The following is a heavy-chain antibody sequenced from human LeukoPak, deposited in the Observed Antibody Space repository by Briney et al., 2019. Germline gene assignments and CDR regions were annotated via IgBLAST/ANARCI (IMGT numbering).Heavy chain of an antibody. CDR3: ARTPYSSDPFDY. J-gene: IGHJ4*02. D-gene: IGHD6-19*01. CDR2: IYSGGST. CDR1: GFTFGDYA. Sequence: GGSLRLSCTASGFTFGDYAMSWVRQAPGKGLEWVSVIYSGGSTYYADSVKGRFTISRDNSKNTLYLQMNSLRAEDTAVYYCARTPYSSDPFDYWGQGTLVTVSS. V-gene: IGHV3-53*01.